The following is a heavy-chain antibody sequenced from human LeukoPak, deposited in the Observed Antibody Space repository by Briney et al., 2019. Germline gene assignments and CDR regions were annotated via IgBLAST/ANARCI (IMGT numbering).Heavy chain of an antibody. J-gene: IGHJ4*02. CDR2: IYYSGST. CDR3: ARRHKERGYFDY. CDR1: GGSISSYY. Sequence: PSETLSLTCTVSGGSISSYYWSWIRQPPGKGLEWIGYIYYSGSTNHNPSLKSRVTISVDTSKNQFSLKLSSVTAADTAVYYCARRHKERGYFDYWGQGTLVTVSS. V-gene: IGHV4-59*08.